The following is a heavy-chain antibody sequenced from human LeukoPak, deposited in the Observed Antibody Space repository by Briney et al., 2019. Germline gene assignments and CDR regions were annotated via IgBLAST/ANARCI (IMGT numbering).Heavy chain of an antibody. CDR2: ISPNSGGT. J-gene: IGHJ4*02. D-gene: IGHD3/OR15-3a*01. CDR1: RYTFIAYY. V-gene: IGHV1-2*02. Sequence: ASVKVSCKASRYTFIAYYLYWVRQAPGQALELMGWISPNSGGTKYAQNFQGRVTMTRDTSNSTVYMELSRLSYDDTAVYYCARGHIFDFAFWGQGTLVTVSS. CDR3: ARGHIFDFAF.